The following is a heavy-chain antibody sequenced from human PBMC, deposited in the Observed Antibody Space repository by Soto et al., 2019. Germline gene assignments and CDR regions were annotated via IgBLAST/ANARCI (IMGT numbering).Heavy chain of an antibody. V-gene: IGHV3-30-3*01. D-gene: IGHD3-3*01. CDR1: GFTFSSYA. CDR2: ISYDGSNK. J-gene: IGHJ6*02. Sequence: PGGSLRLSCAASGFTFSSYAMHWVRQAPGKGLEWVAVISYDGSNKYYADSVKGRFTISRDNSKTTLYLQMNSLRAEDTAVYYCARDRFPGYDFWSGYSYYYNGMDVWGQGTTVTVSS. CDR3: ARDRFPGYDFWSGYSYYYNGMDV.